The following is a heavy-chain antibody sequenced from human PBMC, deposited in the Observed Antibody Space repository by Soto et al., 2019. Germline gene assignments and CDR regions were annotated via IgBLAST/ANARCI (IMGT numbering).Heavy chain of an antibody. V-gene: IGHV4-34*01. D-gene: IGHD4-17*01. CDR2: MNHSGRT. J-gene: IGHJ4*02. CDR3: ARVPDPYGDYRRSFDY. CDR1: GGSFSGYY. Sequence: QVQLQQWGAGLLKPSETLSLTCAVYGGSFSGYYWSWIRQPPGKGLEGIGEMNHSGRTNYNPSLKSRVTIPVYTSKNQSSLKLSSVTAADSPVYYCARVPDPYGDYRRSFDYWGQGTLVTASS.